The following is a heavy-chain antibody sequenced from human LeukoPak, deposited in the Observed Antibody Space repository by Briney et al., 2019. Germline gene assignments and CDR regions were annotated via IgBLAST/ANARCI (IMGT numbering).Heavy chain of an antibody. Sequence: GGSLRLSCAASGFTFSSHAMSWVRQAPGKGLEWVSGLIENGATTYYADSAKGRFTISRDNSRNTMYLQMNSLRAEDTAVYYCVKDYRVGSSPAFGDFWGQGTLVTVSS. V-gene: IGHV3-23*01. D-gene: IGHD1-26*01. CDR1: GFTFSSHA. CDR2: LIENGATT. J-gene: IGHJ4*02. CDR3: VKDYRVGSSPAFGDF.